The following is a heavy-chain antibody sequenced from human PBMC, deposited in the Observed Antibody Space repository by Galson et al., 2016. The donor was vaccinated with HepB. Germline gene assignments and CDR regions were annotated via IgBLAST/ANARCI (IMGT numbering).Heavy chain of an antibody. D-gene: IGHD3-10*01. J-gene: IGHJ4*02. CDR2: MNSNSGNT. CDR1: GYTFTSYY. V-gene: IGHV1-8*02. Sequence: SVKVSCKASGYTFTSYYMHWVRQAPGQGLEWMGWMNSNSGNTVYAQKFPGRLTMTRNTSISTAYMELSSLTSEDTAIYFRARGRGTFGYRGQGSLVTVSS. CDR3: ARGRGTFGY.